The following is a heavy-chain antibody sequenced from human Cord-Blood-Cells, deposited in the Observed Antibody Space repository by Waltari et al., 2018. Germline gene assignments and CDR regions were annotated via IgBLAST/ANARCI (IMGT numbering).Heavy chain of an antibody. D-gene: IGHD3-10*01. CDR2: IFSNAEK. CDR3: ARINGDYWYFDL. J-gene: IGHJ2*01. V-gene: IGHV2-26*01. CDR1: GFSLSNARMG. Sequence: QVTLKESGPVLVKPTETLTLTCTVSGFSLSNARMGVSWIRQPPGKALEWLANIFSNAEKSYSTSLKSRHTISKDTSKSQVVLTMTNMDPVDTATYYCARINGDYWYFDLWGRGTLVTVSS.